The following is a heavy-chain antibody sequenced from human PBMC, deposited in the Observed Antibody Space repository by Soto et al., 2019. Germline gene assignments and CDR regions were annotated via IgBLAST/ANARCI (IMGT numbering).Heavy chain of an antibody. CDR3: AIDRYCSGGCCYYVAFDI. CDR2: INAGNGYT. D-gene: IGHD2-15*01. V-gene: IGHV1-3*01. Sequence: QVQLVQSGAEVKKPGASVKVSCKASGYTFTSYAMHWVRQAPGQRLEWMGWINAGNGYTKYSQKFQGRVTITRDTCASIAYMEVSSLRSENTAVYYCAIDRYCSGGCCYYVAFDIWGQGTMVTVSS. CDR1: GYTFTSYA. J-gene: IGHJ3*02.